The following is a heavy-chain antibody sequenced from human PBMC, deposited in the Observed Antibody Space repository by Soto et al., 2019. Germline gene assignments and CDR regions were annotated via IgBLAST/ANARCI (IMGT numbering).Heavy chain of an antibody. Sequence: SETLSLTCALSCGSITSANWWTWVRQPPRGGLEWIGEISHSGITNYKASLKSRVTMSVDKTKNDVSLKLTSVTAADTAVYYCARVLRGWFDPWGQGTPVTVSS. CDR1: CGSITSANW. V-gene: IGHV4-4*02. CDR3: ARVLRGWFDP. J-gene: IGHJ5*02. CDR2: ISHSGIT.